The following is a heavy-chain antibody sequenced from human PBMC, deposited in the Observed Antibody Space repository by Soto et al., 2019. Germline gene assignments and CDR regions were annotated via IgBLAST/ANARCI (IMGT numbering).Heavy chain of an antibody. V-gene: IGHV4-34*01. CDR1: GGSFSGYY. CDR2: INHSGST. Sequence: PSETLSLTCAVYGGSFSGYYWSWIRQPPGKGLEWIGEINHSGSTNYNPSLKSRVTISVDTSKNQFSLKLSSVTAADTAVYYCARGGQLVPFDYWGQGTLVTVSS. J-gene: IGHJ4*02. CDR3: ARGGQLVPFDY. D-gene: IGHD6-6*01.